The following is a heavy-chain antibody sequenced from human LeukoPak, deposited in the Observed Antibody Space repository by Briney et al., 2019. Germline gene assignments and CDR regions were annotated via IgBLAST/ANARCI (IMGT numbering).Heavy chain of an antibody. CDR3: ARLTYTYYYDSSTYSF. Sequence: SETLSLTCTVSGDSISSSSYYWVWLRQPPGKGLEWIATIYYSGSTYYNPSLKSRVTISVDTSKNQFSLRLSSVTAADTAVYYCARLTYTYYYDSSTYSFWGQGTLVTVSS. J-gene: IGHJ4*02. V-gene: IGHV4-39*01. CDR1: GDSISSSSYY. CDR2: IYYSGST. D-gene: IGHD3-22*01.